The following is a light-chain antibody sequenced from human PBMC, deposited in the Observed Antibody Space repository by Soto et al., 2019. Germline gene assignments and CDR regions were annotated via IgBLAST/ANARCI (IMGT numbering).Light chain of an antibody. J-gene: IGLJ2*01. CDR2: LNSDGSH. CDR1: SGHSSYA. CDR3: QTWDSGIRV. V-gene: IGLV4-69*01. Sequence: QSVLTQSPSASASLGASVKLTCTLSSGHSSYAIAWHQQQPEKGPRYLMKLNSDGSHRKGDGIPDRFSGSNSGAERYLTISSLQSEDEAYYYCQTWDSGIRVFGGGTKLTVL.